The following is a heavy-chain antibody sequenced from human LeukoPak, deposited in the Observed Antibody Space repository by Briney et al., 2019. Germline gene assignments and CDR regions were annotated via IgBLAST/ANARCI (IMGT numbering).Heavy chain of an antibody. Sequence: GESLTLSCKGSGYSFTSYWIGWVRQVPGKGLEWMGIIYPGDSDARYSPSFQGQVTISANKSISTAYLQWSSLQASDTAMYYCARRRDLYSGSYYPFDYWGQGTLVTVSS. J-gene: IGHJ4*02. D-gene: IGHD1-26*01. CDR2: IYPGDSDA. CDR3: ARRRDLYSGSYYPFDY. CDR1: GYSFTSYW. V-gene: IGHV5-51*01.